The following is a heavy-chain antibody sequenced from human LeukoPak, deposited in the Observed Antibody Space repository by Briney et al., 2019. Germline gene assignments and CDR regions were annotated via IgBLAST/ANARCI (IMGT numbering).Heavy chain of an antibody. CDR2: INPSGGST. Sequence: ASVKVSCKASGYTFTSYYTHWVRQAPGQGLEWMGIINPSGGSTSYAQKFQGRVTMTRDMSTSTVYMELSSLRSEDTAAYYCARNPLLAGLGGNWFDPWGQGTLVTVS. CDR3: ARNPLLAGLGGNWFDP. J-gene: IGHJ5*02. CDR1: GYTFTSYY. D-gene: IGHD1-26*01. V-gene: IGHV1-46*01.